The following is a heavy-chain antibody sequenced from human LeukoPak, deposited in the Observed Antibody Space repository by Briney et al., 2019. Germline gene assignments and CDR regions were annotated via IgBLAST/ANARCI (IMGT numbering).Heavy chain of an antibody. CDR2: ISYDGSKK. CDR3: AKDYEAYCGGDCYSFFDY. D-gene: IGHD2-21*02. J-gene: IGHJ4*02. Sequence: GGSLRLSCAASGFTFNSYGMHWVRQAPGKGLERVAVISYDGSKKYYADSVKGRFTISRDNSKNTVNLQMNSLRPEDTAVYYCAKDYEAYCGGDCYSFFDYWGQGTLVTVSS. CDR1: GFTFNSYG. V-gene: IGHV3-30*18.